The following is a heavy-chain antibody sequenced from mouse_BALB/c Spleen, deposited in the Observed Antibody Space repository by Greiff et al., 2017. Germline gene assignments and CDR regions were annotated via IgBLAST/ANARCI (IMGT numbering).Heavy chain of an antibody. D-gene: IGHD1-1*01. Sequence: EVKLVESGGDLVKPGGSLKLSCAASGFTFSSYGMSWVRQTPDKRLEWVATISSGGSYTYYPDSVKGRFTISRDNAKNTLYLQMSSLKSEDTAMYYCARQDGSSYVVAYWGQGTLVTVSA. CDR1: GFTFSSYG. J-gene: IGHJ3*01. CDR3: ARQDGSSYVVAY. CDR2: ISSGGSYT. V-gene: IGHV5-6*01.